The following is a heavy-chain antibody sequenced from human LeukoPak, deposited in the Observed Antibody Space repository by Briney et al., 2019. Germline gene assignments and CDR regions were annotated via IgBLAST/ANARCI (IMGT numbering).Heavy chain of an antibody. J-gene: IGHJ4*02. V-gene: IGHV1-3*01. D-gene: IGHD1-26*01. CDR2: INAGNGDT. CDR1: GYTFTSYV. Sequence: ASVKVSCKASGYTFTSYVMHWVRQAPGQRLEWMGWINAGNGDTKYSQKFQGRVTITRDTFATTAYMELSSLRSEDTAVYYCARGQGSPGSYWGQGTLVTVSS. CDR3: ARGQGSPGSY.